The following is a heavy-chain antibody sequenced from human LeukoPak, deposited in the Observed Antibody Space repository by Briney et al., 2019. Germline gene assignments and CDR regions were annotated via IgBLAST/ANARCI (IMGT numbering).Heavy chain of an antibody. D-gene: IGHD3-22*01. CDR1: GGSISSGDYY. CDR2: IYYSGST. Sequence: SETLSLTCTVSGGSISSGDYYWSWIRQPPGKGLEWIGYIYYSGSTYYNPSLKSRVTISVDTSKNQFFLKLSSVTAADTAVYYCARTQLTPHAKSDSSGYYYDDYWGQGTLVTVSS. J-gene: IGHJ4*02. CDR3: ARTQLTPHAKSDSSGYYYDDY. V-gene: IGHV4-30-4*01.